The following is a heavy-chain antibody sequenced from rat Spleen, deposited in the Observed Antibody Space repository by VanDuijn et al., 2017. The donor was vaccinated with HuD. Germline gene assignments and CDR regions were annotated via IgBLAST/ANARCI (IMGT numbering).Heavy chain of an antibody. D-gene: IGHD1-7*01. CDR3: TTGYYGYWFTY. Sequence: EVQLVESGGGLVQPGRSMRLSCAASGFILRNYDMAWVRQAPTKGLEWVAYITTGGGSTYYRDPVKARFTISRDNAKSTLYLQMDSLRSEDTATYYCTTGYYGYWFTYWGQGTLVTVSS. CDR2: ITTGGGST. CDR1: GFILRNYD. J-gene: IGHJ3*01. V-gene: IGHV5-27*01.